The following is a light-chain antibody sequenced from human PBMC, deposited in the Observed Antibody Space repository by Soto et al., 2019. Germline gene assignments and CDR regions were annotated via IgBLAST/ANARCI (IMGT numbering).Light chain of an antibody. CDR1: QSIVRY. CDR2: AAS. Sequence: DIQMTQSPSSLSASVGDRLTITCRASQSIVRYLNWYQQEPGNAPKLLIYAASSLQSGVPSRFSGSGSGTDFTLTISSLQPEDFATYYCQQSYSTPLTFGGGTKVEIK. V-gene: IGKV1-39*01. CDR3: QQSYSTPLT. J-gene: IGKJ4*01.